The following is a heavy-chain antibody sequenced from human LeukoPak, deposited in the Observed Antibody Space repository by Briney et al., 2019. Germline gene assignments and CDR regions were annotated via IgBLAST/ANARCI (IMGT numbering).Heavy chain of an antibody. Sequence: PSQTLSLTCTVSGGSISSGSYYGSWIRQPAGKGLEWIVRIYTSGSTNYHPSRTSRVTLSVDTSKNQFSLKLSAVTAADTAVYYCARGSGFSYYTFLDYWGQGTLVTVSS. D-gene: IGHD3-3*01. CDR2: IYTSGST. V-gene: IGHV4-61*02. CDR3: ARGSGFSYYTFLDY. J-gene: IGHJ4*02. CDR1: GGSISSGSYY.